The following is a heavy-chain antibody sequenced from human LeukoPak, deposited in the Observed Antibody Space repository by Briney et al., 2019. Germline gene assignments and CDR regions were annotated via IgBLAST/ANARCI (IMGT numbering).Heavy chain of an antibody. D-gene: IGHD1-26*01. CDR2: ISSSSYI. CDR1: GFTFSSYN. J-gene: IGHJ4*02. V-gene: IGHV3-21*01. Sequence: GGSLRLSCAASGFTFSSYNMNWVRQAPGKGLEWVSSISSSSYIYYADSVKGRFTISRDNAKNSLYLQMNSLRAEDTAVYYCARAYSGSYADYWGQGTLVTVSS. CDR3: ARAYSGSYADY.